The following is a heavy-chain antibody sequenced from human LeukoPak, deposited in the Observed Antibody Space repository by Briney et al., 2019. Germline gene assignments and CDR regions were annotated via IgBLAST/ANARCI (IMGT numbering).Heavy chain of an antibody. Sequence: GGSLRLSSAASGFTFSHYWMHWVRQAPGKGLVWVSRIYNDGGSTSYADSVKGRFTISRDNAKSTLYLQMNSLRAEDTAVYYCARVRGGSGRSYAADAFDIWGQGTMVTVSS. CDR3: ARVRGGSGRSYAADAFDI. J-gene: IGHJ3*02. CDR1: GFTFSHYW. D-gene: IGHD1-26*01. CDR2: IYNDGGST. V-gene: IGHV3-74*01.